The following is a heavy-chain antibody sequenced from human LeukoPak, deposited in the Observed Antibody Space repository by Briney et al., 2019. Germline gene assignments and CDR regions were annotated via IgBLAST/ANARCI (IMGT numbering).Heavy chain of an antibody. V-gene: IGHV1-69*13. CDR1: GGTFSSHA. CDR2: IIPIFGTA. Sequence: SVKVSCKASGGTFSSHAISWVRQAPGQGLEWMGGIIPIFGTANYAQKFQGRVTITADESTSTAYMELSSLRSEDTAVYYCARDSLYDSSGYYLRYYFDYWGQGTLVTVSS. D-gene: IGHD3-22*01. CDR3: ARDSLYDSSGYYLRYYFDY. J-gene: IGHJ4*02.